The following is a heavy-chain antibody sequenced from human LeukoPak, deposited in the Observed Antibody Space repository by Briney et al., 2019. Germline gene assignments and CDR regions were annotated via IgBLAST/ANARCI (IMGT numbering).Heavy chain of an antibody. CDR2: IYYSGST. CDR3: ARRRIAVAGRVY. Sequence: SETLSLTCTVSGGSISSSSYYWGWIRQPPGKGLEWIGSIYYSGSTYYNPSLKSRVTISVDTSKNQFSLKLSSVTAADTAVYYCARRRIAVAGRVYWGQGTLVTVSS. D-gene: IGHD6-19*01. CDR1: GGSISSSSYY. J-gene: IGHJ4*02. V-gene: IGHV4-39*01.